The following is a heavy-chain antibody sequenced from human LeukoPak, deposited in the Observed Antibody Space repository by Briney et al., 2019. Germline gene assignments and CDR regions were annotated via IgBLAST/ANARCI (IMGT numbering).Heavy chain of an antibody. J-gene: IGHJ4*02. CDR2: ISSSSTK. CDR1: GFTFSTYS. V-gene: IGHV3-48*01. Sequence: PGGSLRLSCAASGFTFSTYSMNWVRQAPGKGLEWVSYISSSSTKYYADSVKGRFTISRDNAKNSLYLQMNSLRAEDTAVYYCVRVLDYWGQGTLVTVSS. CDR3: VRVLDY.